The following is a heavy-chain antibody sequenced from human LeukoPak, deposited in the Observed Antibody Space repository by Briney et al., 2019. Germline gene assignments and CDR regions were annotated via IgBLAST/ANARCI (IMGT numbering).Heavy chain of an antibody. V-gene: IGHV4-61*08. Sequence: KPSETLSLTCTVSGGSISSGGYYWSWIRQHPGKGLEWIGYIYYSGSTNYNPSLKSRVTISVDTSKTQFSLKLSSVTAADTAVYYCARGPGQYSSGWSPFDYWGQGTLVTVSS. CDR1: GGSISSGGYY. D-gene: IGHD6-19*01. J-gene: IGHJ4*02. CDR2: IYYSGST. CDR3: ARGPGQYSSGWSPFDY.